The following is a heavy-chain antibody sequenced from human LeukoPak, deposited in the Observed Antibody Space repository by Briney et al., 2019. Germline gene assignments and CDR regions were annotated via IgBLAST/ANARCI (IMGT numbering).Heavy chain of an antibody. V-gene: IGHV1-69*05. CDR3: ARDPGIAAGGGFDY. CDR1: GGTFSSYA. D-gene: IGHD6-13*01. Sequence: SVKVSCKASGGTFSSYAISWVRQAPGQGLEWMGGIIPIFGTANYAQKFQGRVTITTDESTSTAYMELSSLRSEDTAVYYCARDPGIAAGGGFDYWGQGTLVTVSS. J-gene: IGHJ4*02. CDR2: IIPIFGTA.